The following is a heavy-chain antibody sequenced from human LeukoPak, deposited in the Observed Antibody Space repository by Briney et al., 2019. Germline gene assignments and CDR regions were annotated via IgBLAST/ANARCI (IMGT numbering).Heavy chain of an antibody. Sequence: PGGSLRPSCAASGFTFSSNAMSWVRQAPGKGLEWVSAISGSGAGTYYADSVKGRFTISRDNSENTLYLQMNSLGGEDTAVYYCATYYYDSSGYYPYYYYYMDVWGKGTTVIVSS. V-gene: IGHV3-23*01. J-gene: IGHJ6*03. CDR1: GFTFSSNA. CDR3: ATYYYDSSGYYPYYYYYMDV. D-gene: IGHD3-22*01. CDR2: ISGSGAGT.